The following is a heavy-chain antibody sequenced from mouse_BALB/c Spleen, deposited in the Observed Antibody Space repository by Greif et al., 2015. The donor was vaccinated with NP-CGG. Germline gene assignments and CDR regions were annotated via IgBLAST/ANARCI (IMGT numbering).Heavy chain of an antibody. CDR3: ARQVTTGY. V-gene: IGHV1-9*01. D-gene: IGHD2-2*01. J-gene: IGHJ2*01. Sequence: VQLQQSGAELMKPGASVKISCKATGYTFSSYWMEWVKQRPGHGLEWIGEILPGSGSTSCNEKFKGKATFTADTSSNTAYMQLSSLTSEDSAVYYCARQVTTGYWGQGTTLTVSS. CDR1: GYTFSSYW. CDR2: ILPGSGST.